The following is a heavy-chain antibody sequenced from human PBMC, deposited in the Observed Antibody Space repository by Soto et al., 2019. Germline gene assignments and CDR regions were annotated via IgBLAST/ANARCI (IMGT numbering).Heavy chain of an antibody. CDR1: GGSISSGGYY. Sequence: SETLSLTCTVSGGSISSGGYYWSWIRQHPGKGLEWIGYIYYSGSTYYNPSLKSRVTISVDTSKNQFSLKLSSVTAADTAVYYCARVYGSGSYFDFDYWGQGTLVTVSS. CDR2: IYYSGST. D-gene: IGHD3-10*01. J-gene: IGHJ4*02. CDR3: ARVYGSGSYFDFDY. V-gene: IGHV4-31*03.